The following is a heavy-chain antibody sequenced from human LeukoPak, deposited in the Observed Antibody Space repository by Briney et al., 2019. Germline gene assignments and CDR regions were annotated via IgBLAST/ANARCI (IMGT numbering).Heavy chain of an antibody. Sequence: SGTLSLTCTVSGSISSGDYYWSWIRQHPGKGLEWIGYIYYSGSTYYNPSLKSRVTISVDTSKNEFSLSLSSVTAADTAVYYCARDARWSRKGSAVDYWGQGTLVTVSS. D-gene: IGHD4-23*01. CDR3: ARDARWSRKGSAVDY. V-gene: IGHV4-31*03. CDR1: GSISSGDYY. CDR2: IYYSGST. J-gene: IGHJ4*02.